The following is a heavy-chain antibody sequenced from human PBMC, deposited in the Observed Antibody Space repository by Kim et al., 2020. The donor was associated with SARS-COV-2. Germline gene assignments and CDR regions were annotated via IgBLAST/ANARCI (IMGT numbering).Heavy chain of an antibody. CDR3: AMIGVTMVRGVMSYWYFDL. V-gene: IGHV4-39*01. Sequence: SETLSLTCTVSGGSISSSSYYWGWIRQPPGKGLEWIGSIYYSGSTYYNPSLKSRVTISVDTSKNQFSLKLSSVTAADTAVYYCAMIGVTMVRGVMSYWYFDLWGRGTLVTVSS. D-gene: IGHD3-10*01. J-gene: IGHJ2*01. CDR1: GGSISSSSYY. CDR2: IYYSGST.